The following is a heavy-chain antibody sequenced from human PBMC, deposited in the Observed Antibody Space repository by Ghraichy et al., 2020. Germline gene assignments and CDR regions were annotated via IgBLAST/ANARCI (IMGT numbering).Heavy chain of an antibody. V-gene: IGHV3-13*01. CDR3: VRGVRPAGGSGGRWRYFDY. CDR1: GFTFSSYD. Sequence: GGSLRLSCAASGFTFSSYDMHWVRQATGKGLEWVSAIGTAGDTYYPDSVKGRFTISRENAKNSLYLQMNSLRAGDTAVYYCVRGVRPAGGSGGRWRYFDYWGQGTLVTVSS. J-gene: IGHJ4*02. CDR2: IGTAGDT. D-gene: IGHD2-15*01.